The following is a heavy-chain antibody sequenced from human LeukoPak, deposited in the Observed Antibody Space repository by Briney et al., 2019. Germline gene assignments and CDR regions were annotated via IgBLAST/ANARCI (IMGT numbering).Heavy chain of an antibody. V-gene: IGHV3-30*02. CDR1: GFTFSNYA. J-gene: IGHJ4*02. CDR2: IAHHGNNK. D-gene: IGHD2-8*02. CDR3: AKDGSWSCTD. Sequence: GGSLRLSCAASGFTFSNYAMHWVRQGPGKGLEWVAYIAHHGNNKYYVDSVKGRFTISRDNSKKTLYLQMDSLRADDTAVYYCAKDGSWSCTDWGQGTLVTVSS.